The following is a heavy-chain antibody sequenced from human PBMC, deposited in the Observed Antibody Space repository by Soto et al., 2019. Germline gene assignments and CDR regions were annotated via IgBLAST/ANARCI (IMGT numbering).Heavy chain of an antibody. CDR3: ARESGGATATLDYYYFYMDG. Sequence: QVQLVQSGAEVRKPGASVTVSCRSSGDSFNDYYIHWVRQAPGQGFEWMGWINPNGGVTKYAQKFQGGVSMTRDTSIRTVYMQLSRLRSDDTAVYYCARESGGATATLDYYYFYMDGWGTGTTVTVSS. CDR2: INPNGGVT. CDR1: GDSFNDYY. V-gene: IGHV1-2*02. D-gene: IGHD5-12*01. J-gene: IGHJ6*03.